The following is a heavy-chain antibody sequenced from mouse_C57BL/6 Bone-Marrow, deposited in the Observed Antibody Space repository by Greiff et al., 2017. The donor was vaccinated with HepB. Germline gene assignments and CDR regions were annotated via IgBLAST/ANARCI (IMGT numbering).Heavy chain of an antibody. Sequence: EVMLVESGGGLVKPGGSLKLSCAASGFTFSDYGMHWVRQAPEKGLEWVAYISSGSSTIYYADTVKGRFTISRDNAKNTLFLQMTSLRSEDTAMYYCAREGAYYSNYFFAYWGQGTRVTVSA. CDR3: AREGAYYSNYFFAY. CDR1: GFTFSDYG. J-gene: IGHJ3*01. D-gene: IGHD2-5*01. V-gene: IGHV5-17*01. CDR2: ISSGSSTI.